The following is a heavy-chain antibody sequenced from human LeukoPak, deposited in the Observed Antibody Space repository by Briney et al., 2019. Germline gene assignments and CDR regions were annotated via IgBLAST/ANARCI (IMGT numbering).Heavy chain of an antibody. CDR2: IDPNSGGT. D-gene: IGHD3-10*01. Sequence: ASVKVSCKASGYTFTGFYMHWVRQAPGQGLEWMGWIDPNSGGTNYAQKFQGRVTMTRDTSISTAYMVLNRLRSDDTAVYYCAREYYYGSGNYYNRIDYWGQGTLVTVSS. CDR3: AREYYYGSGNYYNRIDY. J-gene: IGHJ4*02. CDR1: GYTFTGFY. V-gene: IGHV1-2*02.